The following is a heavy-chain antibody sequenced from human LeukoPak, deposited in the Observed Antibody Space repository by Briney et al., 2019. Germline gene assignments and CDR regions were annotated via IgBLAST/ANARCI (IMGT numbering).Heavy chain of an antibody. Sequence: GGSLRLSCAASGFTFSSYGMHWVRQAPGKGLEWVAVISYDGSNKCYADSVKGRFTISRDNSKNTLYLQMNSLRAEDTAVYYCAKGDIVVVPAAIGNWFDPWGQGTLVTVSS. D-gene: IGHD2-2*01. CDR2: ISYDGSNK. CDR1: GFTFSSYG. J-gene: IGHJ5*02. CDR3: AKGDIVVVPAAIGNWFDP. V-gene: IGHV3-30*18.